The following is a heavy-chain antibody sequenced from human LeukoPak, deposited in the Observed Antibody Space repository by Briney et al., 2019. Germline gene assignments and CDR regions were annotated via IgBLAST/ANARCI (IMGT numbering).Heavy chain of an antibody. Sequence: GGSLRLSCAASGFTFSDYYMSWIRLAPGKGLEWVSYISSRGSTIYYADSVKGRFTISRDNAKNSLYLQMNSLRAEDTAVYYCARDAYCSSTSCYGDYWGQGTLVTVSS. CDR3: ARDAYCSSTSCYGDY. D-gene: IGHD2-2*01. J-gene: IGHJ4*02. CDR2: ISSRGSTI. V-gene: IGHV3-11*01. CDR1: GFTFSDYY.